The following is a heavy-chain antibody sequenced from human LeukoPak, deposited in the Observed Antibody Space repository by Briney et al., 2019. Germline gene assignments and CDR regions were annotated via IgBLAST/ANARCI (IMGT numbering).Heavy chain of an antibody. V-gene: IGHV1-18*01. CDR2: ISAYNGNT. J-gene: IGHJ6*03. D-gene: IGHD6-6*01. CDR1: GYTFTINS. Sequence: AAVKVSRKSSGYTFTINSISGGRHAPGQGLEWMGWISAYNGNTNYAQKLQGRVTMTTDTSTSTAYMELRRLRTDDTALYYCARSIGVGDYYYYMDVWGKGTTVTVSS. CDR3: ARSIGVGDYYYYMDV.